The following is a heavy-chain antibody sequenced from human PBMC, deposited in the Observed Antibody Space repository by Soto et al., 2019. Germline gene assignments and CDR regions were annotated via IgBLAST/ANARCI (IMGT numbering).Heavy chain of an antibody. CDR2: INPNSGGT. CDR1: GDTFTGYY. J-gene: IGHJ3*02. V-gene: IGHV1-2*04. D-gene: IGHD5-12*01. Sequence: ASVKVSCKASGDTFTGYYMHWVRQAPGQGLEWMGWINPNSGGTNYAQEFQGWVTMTRDTSISTAYMELSRLRSDDTAVYYCARGGDGYSDAFDIWGQGTMVTVSS. CDR3: ARGGDGYSDAFDI.